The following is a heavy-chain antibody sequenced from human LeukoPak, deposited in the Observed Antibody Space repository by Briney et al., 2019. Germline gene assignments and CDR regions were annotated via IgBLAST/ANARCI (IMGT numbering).Heavy chain of an antibody. CDR3: ARRMDNDY. D-gene: IGHD2-8*01. CDR2: ISDSSSAI. V-gene: IGHV3-11*01. Sequence: GGSLRLSCAASGFTFSDYYMSWIRQSPGKGLEWVSFISDSSSAIYYADSVRGRFTVSRDNAKNSLYLQMNSLRAEDTAVYHCARRMDNDYWGQGTLVTVSS. J-gene: IGHJ4*02. CDR1: GFTFSDYY.